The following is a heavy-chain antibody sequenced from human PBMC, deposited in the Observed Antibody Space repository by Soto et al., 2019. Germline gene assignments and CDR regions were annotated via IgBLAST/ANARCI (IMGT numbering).Heavy chain of an antibody. CDR3: ARETAKYCRGGSCYPNWYFEL. D-gene: IGHD2-15*01. CDR2: IIPIFGTA. J-gene: IGHJ2*01. V-gene: IGHV1-69*12. CDR1: GGTFSSYA. Sequence: QVQLVQSGAEVKKPGSSVKVSCKASGGTFSSYAISWVRQAPGQGLEWMGGIIPIFGTANYAQKFQGRVTTAAEEATRTAYMEVSSLRSEDTAVYDCARETAKYCRGGSCYPNWYFELWGRGTLVTVSS.